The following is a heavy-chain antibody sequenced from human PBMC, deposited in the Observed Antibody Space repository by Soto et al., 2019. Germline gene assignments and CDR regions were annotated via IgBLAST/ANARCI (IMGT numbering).Heavy chain of an antibody. J-gene: IGHJ6*03. CDR2: FDPEDGET. D-gene: IGHD3-10*01. CDR1: GYTLTELS. CDR3: ASITMVRGVHDYYYYYMEV. Sequence: ASVKVXCKVSGYTLTELSMHWVRQXPGKGLEWMGGFDPEDGETIYAQKFQGRVTMTEDTSTDTAYMELSSLRSEDTAVYYCASITMVRGVHDYYYYYMEVWGKGTTVTVSS. V-gene: IGHV1-24*01.